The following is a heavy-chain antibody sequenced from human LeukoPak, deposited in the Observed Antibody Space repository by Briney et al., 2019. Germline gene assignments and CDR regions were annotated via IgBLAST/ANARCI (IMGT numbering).Heavy chain of an antibody. Sequence: GASVKVSCEASGYTFTSYDINWVRQATGQGLEWMGWMNPNSGNTGYAQKFQGRVTMTRNTSISTAYMELSSLRSEDTAVYYCASGYYYDSSGYLPDHYWGQGTLVTVSS. V-gene: IGHV1-8*01. D-gene: IGHD3-22*01. J-gene: IGHJ4*02. CDR2: MNPNSGNT. CDR1: GYTFTSYD. CDR3: ASGYYYDSSGYLPDHY.